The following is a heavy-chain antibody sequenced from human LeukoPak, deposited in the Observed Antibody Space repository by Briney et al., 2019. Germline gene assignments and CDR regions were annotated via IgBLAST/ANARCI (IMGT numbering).Heavy chain of an antibody. CDR3: AKTKGPFDI. V-gene: IGHV3-23*01. J-gene: IGHJ3*02. D-gene: IGHD2-8*01. CDR1: GFTFRSYA. Sequence: SGGSLRLSCAASGFTFRSYAMSWVRQAPGKGLEWVSGISGSGGSTYYADSVKGRFIISRDNSKNTLFLQMNSLRAEDTAVYYCAKTKGPFDIWGQGTMVTVSS. CDR2: ISGSGGST.